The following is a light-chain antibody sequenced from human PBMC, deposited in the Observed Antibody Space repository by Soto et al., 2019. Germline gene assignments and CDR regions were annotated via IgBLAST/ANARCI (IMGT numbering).Light chain of an antibody. V-gene: IGKV1-39*01. CDR3: HQTYSPPDT. J-gene: IGKJ1*01. CDR1: QSIDTH. Sequence: DIRMTQSPSSLSASVGDRVTITCRASQSIDTHLNWYQQHPGKAPNALIYEASNLQSGVPSRFSGSGPGTDFTLTISGLQPDDSATYYCHQTYSPPDTFGQGTKVEIK. CDR2: EAS.